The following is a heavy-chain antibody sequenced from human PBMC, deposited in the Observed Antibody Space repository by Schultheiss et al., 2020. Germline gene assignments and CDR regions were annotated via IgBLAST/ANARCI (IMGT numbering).Heavy chain of an antibody. CDR1: GGSISSYY. CDR2: IYYSGST. CDR3: ARATANIAVAGRTYWYFDL. J-gene: IGHJ2*01. Sequence: SQTLSLTCTVSGGSISSYYWSWIRQPPGKGLEWIGYIYYSGSTNYNPSLKSRVTISVDTSKNQFSLKLSSVTAADTAVYYCARATANIAVAGRTYWYFDLWGRGTLVTVS. V-gene: IGHV4-59*12. D-gene: IGHD6-19*01.